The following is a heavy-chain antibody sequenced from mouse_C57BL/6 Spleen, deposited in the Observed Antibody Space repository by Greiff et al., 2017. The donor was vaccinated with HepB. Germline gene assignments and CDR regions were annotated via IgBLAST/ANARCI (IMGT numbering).Heavy chain of an antibody. CDR2: IDPSDSYT. Sequence: QVQLQQPGAELVMPGASVKLSCKASGYTFTSYWMHWVKQRPGQGLEWIGEIDPSDSYTNYNQKFKGKSTLTVDKSSSTAYMQLSSLTSEDSAVYYCARMVTTDWFAYWGQGTLVTVSA. D-gene: IGHD2-2*01. V-gene: IGHV1-69*01. J-gene: IGHJ3*01. CDR3: ARMVTTDWFAY. CDR1: GYTFTSYW.